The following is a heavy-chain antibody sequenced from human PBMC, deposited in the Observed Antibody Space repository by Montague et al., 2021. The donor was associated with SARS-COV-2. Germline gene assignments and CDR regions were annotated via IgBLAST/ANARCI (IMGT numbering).Heavy chain of an antibody. CDR2: IYYSGST. Sequence: SETLSLTCTVSGGSISSYYWSWIRQPPGKGLEWIGYIYYSGSTXXXPSXXXRVTTSVDTSKNQFSLKLSSVTAADTAVYYCARALYCSGGSCYPNWFDPWGQGTLVTVSS. D-gene: IGHD2-15*01. CDR1: GGSISSYY. V-gene: IGHV4-59*01. CDR3: ARALYCSGGSCYPNWFDP. J-gene: IGHJ5*02.